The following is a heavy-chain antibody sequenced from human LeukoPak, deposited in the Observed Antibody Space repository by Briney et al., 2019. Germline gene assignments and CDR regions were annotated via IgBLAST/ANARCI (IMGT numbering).Heavy chain of an antibody. J-gene: IGHJ6*02. CDR2: IRHDESNK. CDR1: GFVFSKNG. V-gene: IGHV3-30*02. CDR3: AKDKHGMDV. Sequence: GGSLRLSCATSGFVFSKNGMHWVRQAPGKGLEWVAFIRHDESNKYYADSVKGRFTISRDNSKNTVSLQMNSLRAEDTAVYYCAKDKHGMDVWGQGTTVTVSS.